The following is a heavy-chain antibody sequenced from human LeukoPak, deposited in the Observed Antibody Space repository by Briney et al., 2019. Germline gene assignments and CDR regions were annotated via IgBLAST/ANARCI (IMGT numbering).Heavy chain of an antibody. CDR3: ARHGDYGDYVGWFGAFDI. CDR1: GGSISSYY. D-gene: IGHD4-17*01. J-gene: IGHJ3*02. V-gene: IGHV4-59*08. Sequence: KPSETLSLTCTVSGGSISSYYWSWIRQPPGKGLEWIGYIYYSGSTNYNPSLKSRVTISVDTSKNQFSLKLSSVTAADTAVYYCARHGDYGDYVGWFGAFDIWGQGTMVTVSS. CDR2: IYYSGST.